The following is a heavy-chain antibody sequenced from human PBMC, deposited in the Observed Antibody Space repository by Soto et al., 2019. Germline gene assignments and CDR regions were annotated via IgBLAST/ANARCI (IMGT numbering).Heavy chain of an antibody. CDR1: GGTFSSYA. CDR2: IIPIFGTA. J-gene: IGHJ6*02. Sequence: SVQVSCKASGGTFSSYAISWVRQAPGQGLEWMGGIIPIFGTANYAQKFQGRVTITADKSTSTAYMELSSLRSEDTAVYYCASFGVVVTGYGMDVWGQGTTVTVSS. D-gene: IGHD3-22*01. V-gene: IGHV1-69*06. CDR3: ASFGVVVTGYGMDV.